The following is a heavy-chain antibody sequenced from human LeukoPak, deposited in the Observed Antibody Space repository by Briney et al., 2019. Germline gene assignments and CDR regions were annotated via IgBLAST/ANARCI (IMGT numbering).Heavy chain of an antibody. CDR1: GGSISSGDYY. D-gene: IGHD4-11*01. J-gene: IGHJ4*02. V-gene: IGHV4-30-4*01. Sequence: SESVSLTCTVAGGSISSGDYYWSWIRQPPGKGLEWIEFMYYRGSTYTNQSLKSSVTISVDTSKNRFSLKLSSVTAADTAVYYCAREDYSNYAYFDYWGQGNLGSVSS. CDR2: MYYRGST. CDR3: AREDYSNYAYFDY.